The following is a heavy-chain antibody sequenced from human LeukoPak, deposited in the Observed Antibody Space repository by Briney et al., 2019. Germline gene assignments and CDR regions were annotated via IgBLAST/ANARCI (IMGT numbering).Heavy chain of an antibody. J-gene: IGHJ4*02. CDR3: ARASIAVAGTFEYYFDY. CDR1: GFTFSSYS. Sequence: GGSLRLSCAASGFTFSSYSMYWVRQAPGKGLEWVSSISSSSSYIYYADSVKGRFTISRDNAKNSLYLQMNSLRAEDTAVYYCARASIAVAGTFEYYFDYWGQGTLVTVSS. V-gene: IGHV3-21*01. D-gene: IGHD6-19*01. CDR2: ISSSSSYI.